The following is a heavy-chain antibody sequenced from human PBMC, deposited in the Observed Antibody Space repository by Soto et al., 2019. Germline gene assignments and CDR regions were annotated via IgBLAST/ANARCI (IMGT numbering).Heavy chain of an antibody. Sequence: SETLSLTCTVSGGSISSYYWSWIRQPPGKGLEWIGYIYYSGSTNYNPSLKSRVTISVDTSKNQFSLKLSSVTAADTAVYYCARAKGYCSGGSCDSSPTPHWGQGTLVTVSS. V-gene: IGHV4-59*01. D-gene: IGHD2-15*01. J-gene: IGHJ4*02. CDR1: GGSISSYY. CDR3: ARAKGYCSGGSCDSSPTPH. CDR2: IYYSGST.